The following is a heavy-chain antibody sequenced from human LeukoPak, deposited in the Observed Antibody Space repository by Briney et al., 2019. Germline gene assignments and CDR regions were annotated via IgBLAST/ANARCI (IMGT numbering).Heavy chain of an antibody. V-gene: IGHV4-59*02. D-gene: IGHD3-10*01. Sequence: GSLRLSCAASGFTVSSNYMSWIRQPPGKGLEWIGYTYYSGSTNYNPSLKSRVTISVDTSKNQFSLKLSSVTAADTAVYYCARSMVRGATPFDYWGQGTLVTVSS. CDR1: GFTVSSNY. CDR2: TYYSGST. J-gene: IGHJ4*02. CDR3: ARSMVRGATPFDY.